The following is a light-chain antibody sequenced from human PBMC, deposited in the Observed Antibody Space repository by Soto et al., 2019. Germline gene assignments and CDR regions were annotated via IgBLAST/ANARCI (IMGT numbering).Light chain of an antibody. CDR3: QQYGSSPRT. Sequence: EIVLTQSPGILSLSPGERATLSCRASQSVRSDYLAWYQQKPGQAPRLHIYGASTRATGIPDRFTGSGSGTDFTLTISRLEPEAFAVYYCQQYGSSPRTFGQGTKVEIK. V-gene: IGKV3-20*01. CDR2: GAS. CDR1: QSVRSDY. J-gene: IGKJ1*01.